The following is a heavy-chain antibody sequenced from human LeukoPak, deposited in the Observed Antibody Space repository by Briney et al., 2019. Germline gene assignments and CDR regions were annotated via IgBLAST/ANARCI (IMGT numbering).Heavy chain of an antibody. CDR3: ARDFSPSCGGDCYLDAFDI. V-gene: IGHV3-7*01. D-gene: IGHD2-21*01. CDR2: IKQDGSER. Sequence: GGSLRLSCAGSGFTFRSFWMSWVRQAPGKGLEWVAHIKQDGSERYYVDSVKGRFTIPRDNSKNSLYLQMNSMRAEDTAVYYCARDFSPSCGGDCYLDAFDIWGQGTMVTVSS. J-gene: IGHJ3*02. CDR1: GFTFRSFW.